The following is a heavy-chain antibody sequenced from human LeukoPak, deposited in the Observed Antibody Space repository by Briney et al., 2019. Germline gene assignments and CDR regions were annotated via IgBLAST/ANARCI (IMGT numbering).Heavy chain of an antibody. D-gene: IGHD1-26*01. J-gene: IGHJ4*02. CDR3: ARGRGGATTGFDH. V-gene: IGHV1-2*02. Sequence: GASVKVSCKASGYTFSGYYMHWVRQAPGQGLESMGWINSNSGARNYAPKFQGRVTSSRDNSISTAYMELSSLRSDDTAIYYCARGRGGATTGFDHWGQGTLVTVSS. CDR2: INSNSGAR. CDR1: GYTFSGYY.